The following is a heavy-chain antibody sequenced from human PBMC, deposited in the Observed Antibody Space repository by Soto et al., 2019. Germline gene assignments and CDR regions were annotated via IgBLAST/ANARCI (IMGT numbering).Heavy chain of an antibody. CDR3: ASVRGFGATTIAY. CDR2: IYYSGST. Sequence: QVQLQESGPGLVKPSQTLSLTCTVSRGSISSGDYYWSWIRQPPGKGLEWIGDIYYSGSTYYNPSLKSRATISVDTSKNLFSLKLTSVTAADTAVYYCASVRGFGATTIAYWGQGTLVTVSS. V-gene: IGHV4-30-4*01. CDR1: RGSISSGDYY. J-gene: IGHJ4*02. D-gene: IGHD3-10*01.